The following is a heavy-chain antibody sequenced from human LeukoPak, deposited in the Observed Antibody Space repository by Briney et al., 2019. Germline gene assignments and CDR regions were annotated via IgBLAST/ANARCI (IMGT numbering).Heavy chain of an antibody. D-gene: IGHD3-22*01. CDR2: IYSGGST. Sequence: GGSLRLSCAASGFTVSSNYMSWVRQAPGKGLEWVSVIYSGGSTYYADSVKGRFTISRDNSKNTLYLQMNSLRAEDTAVYYCARGMIVPRGFDYWGQGTLVTVSS. CDR1: GFTVSSNY. V-gene: IGHV3-66*02. J-gene: IGHJ4*02. CDR3: ARGMIVPRGFDY.